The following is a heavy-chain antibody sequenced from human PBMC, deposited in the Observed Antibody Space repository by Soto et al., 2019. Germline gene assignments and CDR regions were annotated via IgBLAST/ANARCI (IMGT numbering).Heavy chain of an antibody. CDR3: AAGGGLPRYY. CDR1: GGSISSGGYS. D-gene: IGHD5-12*01. V-gene: IGHV4-30-2*01. Sequence: QLQLQESGSGLVKPSQTLSLTCAVSGGSISSGGYSWSWVRQPPGKGLEWIGYIYHSGSTYYNPSLTSRLTISVDRSKNQFSLKLSSVTAEDKAVYYCAAGGGLPRYYWGQGTLVTVSS. CDR2: IYHSGST. J-gene: IGHJ4*02.